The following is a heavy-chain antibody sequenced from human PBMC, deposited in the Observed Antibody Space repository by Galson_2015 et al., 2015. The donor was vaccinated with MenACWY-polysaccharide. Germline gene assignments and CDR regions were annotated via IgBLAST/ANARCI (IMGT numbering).Heavy chain of an antibody. CDR3: ARAGITMPNSRDAFDI. J-gene: IGHJ3*02. Sequence: SVKVSCKAAGYTFTNSAINWVRQAPGQGLEWMGWINTNTGNPTYAQGFTGRFVFSLDTSVSTTYLQVSSLKAEDTAVYYCARAGITMPNSRDAFDIWGQGTVVTVSS. CDR2: INTNTGNP. D-gene: IGHD3-10*01. V-gene: IGHV7-4-1*02. CDR1: GYTFTNSA.